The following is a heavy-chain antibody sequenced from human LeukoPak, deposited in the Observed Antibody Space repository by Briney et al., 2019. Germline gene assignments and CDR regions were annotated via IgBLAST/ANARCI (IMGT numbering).Heavy chain of an antibody. D-gene: IGHD1-26*01. Sequence: GGSLRLSYAASGFTFDDYGMSWVRQAQGKGLEWVSGINWNGGSTGYADSVKGRFTISRDNAKNSLYLQMNSLRAEDTALYYCARASNSGSYTGISDYWGQGTLVTVSS. J-gene: IGHJ4*02. CDR2: INWNGGST. V-gene: IGHV3-20*03. CDR1: GFTFDDYG. CDR3: ARASNSGSYTGISDY.